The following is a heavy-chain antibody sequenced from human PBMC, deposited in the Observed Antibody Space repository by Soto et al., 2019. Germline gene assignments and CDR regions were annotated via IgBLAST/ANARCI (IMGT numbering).Heavy chain of an antibody. J-gene: IGHJ6*02. CDR1: GGSVSSGSYY. CDR2: IYYSGST. CDR3: ARVPGYYYGSGSYYKGSYYYYGMDV. V-gene: IGHV4-61*01. Sequence: QVQLQESGPGQVKPSETLSLTCTVSGGSVSSGSYYWSWIRQPPGKGLEWIGYIYYSGSTNYNPSLKSRVIISVDTSKNQFSLKLSSVTAADTAVYYCARVPGYYYGSGSYYKGSYYYYGMDVWGQGTTVTVSS. D-gene: IGHD3-10*01.